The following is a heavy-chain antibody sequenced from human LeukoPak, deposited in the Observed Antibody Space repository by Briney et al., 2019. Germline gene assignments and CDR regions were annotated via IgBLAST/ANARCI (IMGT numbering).Heavy chain of an antibody. J-gene: IGHJ4*02. CDR3: TKDQTPFY. V-gene: IGHV3-49*04. CDR2: IRSEAYGGTT. Sequence: GGSLRLSCTTSGFTFGDYAMTWVRQAPGKGLEWVGFIRSEAYGGTTEYAASVKSRFTISRGDSKRIAYLQMSSLKTEDTAVYYCTKDQTPFYWGQGTLVTVSS. CDR1: GFTFGDYA.